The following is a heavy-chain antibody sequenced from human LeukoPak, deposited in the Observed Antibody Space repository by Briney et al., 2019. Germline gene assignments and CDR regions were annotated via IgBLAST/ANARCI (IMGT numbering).Heavy chain of an antibody. CDR1: GFTFSSYE. V-gene: IGHV3-48*03. CDR2: ISSSGSTI. Sequence: PGGSLRLSCAASGFTFSSYEMNWVRQAPGKGLEWVSYISSSGSTIYYADSVKDRFTISRDNAKNSLYLQMNSLRAEDTAVYYCARSGYSSGWYNYFDYWGQGTLVTVSS. D-gene: IGHD6-19*01. CDR3: ARSGYSSGWYNYFDY. J-gene: IGHJ4*02.